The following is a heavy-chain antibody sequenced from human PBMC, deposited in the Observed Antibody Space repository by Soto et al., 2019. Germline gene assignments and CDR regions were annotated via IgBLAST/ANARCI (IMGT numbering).Heavy chain of an antibody. Sequence: QITLKESGPTLVKPTQTLTLTCTFSGFSLSTSGVGVGWIRQPPGKALEWLALIYWNDDKRYSPSLKSRLTITKDTSKNQVVLTMTNMDPVDTATYYCAHSGGSYSFGRLDYWGQGTLVTVSS. CDR1: GFSLSTSGVG. D-gene: IGHD1-26*01. V-gene: IGHV2-5*01. CDR3: AHSGGSYSFGRLDY. CDR2: IYWNDDK. J-gene: IGHJ4*02.